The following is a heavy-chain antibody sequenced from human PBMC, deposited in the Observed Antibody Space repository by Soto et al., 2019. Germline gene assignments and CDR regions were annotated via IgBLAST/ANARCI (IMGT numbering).Heavy chain of an antibody. CDR3: ARRTRSGSGRTDY. CDR2: IAPGDSDT. D-gene: IGHD2-15*01. CDR1: GYTFTNYW. V-gene: IGHV5-51*01. J-gene: IGHJ4*02. Sequence: PGESLKISCKGSGYTFTNYWIDWVRQMPGKGLEWMGIIAPGDSDTRYSPSFQGQVTISADKSISTAYLQWSSLKASDTAMYYCARRTRSGSGRTDYWGQGTLVTVSS.